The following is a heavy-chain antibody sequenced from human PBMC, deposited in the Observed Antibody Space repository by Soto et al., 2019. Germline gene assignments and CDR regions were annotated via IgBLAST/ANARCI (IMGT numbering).Heavy chain of an antibody. V-gene: IGHV1-18*01. CDR1: GYTFTSYG. Sequence: QVQLVQSGAEVKKPGASVKVSCKASGYTFTSYGISWVRQAPGQGLEWMGWISAYNGNTNYAQKLQGRVTMTTDTSTSTADMELRSLRSDDTAVYYCARDPRIVGATTRGFDYWGQGTLVTVSS. J-gene: IGHJ4*02. D-gene: IGHD1-26*01. CDR2: ISAYNGNT. CDR3: ARDPRIVGATTRGFDY.